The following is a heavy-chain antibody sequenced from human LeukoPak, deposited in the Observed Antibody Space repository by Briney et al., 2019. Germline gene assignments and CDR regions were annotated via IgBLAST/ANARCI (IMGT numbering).Heavy chain of an antibody. CDR3: ARDTSLITIFGVAIPQDAFDI. Sequence: SETLSLTCTVSGGSISSYYWSWIRQPPGKGLEWIGYIYYSGSTNYNPSLKSRVTISVDTSKNQFSLKLSSVTAADTAVYYCARDTSLITIFGVAIPQDAFDIWGQGTMVTVSS. CDR2: IYYSGST. J-gene: IGHJ3*02. V-gene: IGHV4-59*01. D-gene: IGHD3-3*01. CDR1: GGSISSYY.